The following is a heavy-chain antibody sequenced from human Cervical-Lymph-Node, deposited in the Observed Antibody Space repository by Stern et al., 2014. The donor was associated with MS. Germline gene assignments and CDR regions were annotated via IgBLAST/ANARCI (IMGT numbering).Heavy chain of an antibody. V-gene: IGHV4-59*01. CDR1: GGYMSSKY. D-gene: IGHD1-26*01. CDR2: IYSDGRT. CDR3: ARVTGRGTRQNWFDS. Sequence: QVQLQESGPGVVKPSETVSLTCTVSGGYMSSKYWNWIRQPPGKGLEWIGYIYSDGRTNYNPSLKSRVIISLDTSTNQFSLSLTSVTAADTAVYYCARVTGRGTRQNWFDSWGQGTLVTVSS. J-gene: IGHJ5*01.